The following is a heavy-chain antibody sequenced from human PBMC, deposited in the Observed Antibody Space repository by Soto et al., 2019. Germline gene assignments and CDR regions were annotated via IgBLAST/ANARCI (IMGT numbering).Heavy chain of an antibody. CDR3: ARDWVHYYGSGSYYNVWSYYYYGMDV. CDR2: IYHSGST. CDR1: GGSISSSSW. D-gene: IGHD3-10*01. Sequence: SETLSLTCAVSGGSISSSSWWSWVRQPPGKGLEWIGEIYHSGSTNYNPSLKSRVTISVDKSKNQFSLKLSSVTAADTAVYYCARDWVHYYGSGSYYNVWSYYYYGMDVWGQGTTVTVSS. J-gene: IGHJ6*02. V-gene: IGHV4-4*02.